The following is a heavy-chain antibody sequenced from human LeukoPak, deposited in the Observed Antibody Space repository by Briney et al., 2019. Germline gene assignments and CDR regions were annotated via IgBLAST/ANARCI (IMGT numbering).Heavy chain of an antibody. CDR3: ARDLITIFGSRPESKYNWFDP. CDR2: IIPIFGTA. CDR1: GGTFSSYA. D-gene: IGHD3-3*01. J-gene: IGHJ5*02. Sequence: ASVKVSCKASGGTFSSYAISWVRQAPGQGLEWMGGIIPIFGTANYAQKFQGRVTITADESTSTAYMELSSLRSEDTAVYYCARDLITIFGSRPESKYNWFDPWGQGTLVTVSS. V-gene: IGHV1-69*13.